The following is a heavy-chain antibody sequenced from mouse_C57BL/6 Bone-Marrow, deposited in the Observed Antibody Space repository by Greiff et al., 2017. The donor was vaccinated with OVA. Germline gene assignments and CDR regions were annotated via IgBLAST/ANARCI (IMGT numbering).Heavy chain of an antibody. CDR2: LDPSDSYT. CDR1: GYTFTSYW. CDR3: ARPYYGSSSLRYFDV. D-gene: IGHD1-1*01. J-gene: IGHJ1*03. V-gene: IGHV1-69*01. Sequence: VQLQQPGAELVMPGASVKLSCKASGYTFTSYWMHWVKQRPGQGLEWIGELDPSDSYTNYNQKFKGKSTLTVDKSSSTAYMQLSSLTSEDSAVYYCARPYYGSSSLRYFDVWGTGTTVTVSS.